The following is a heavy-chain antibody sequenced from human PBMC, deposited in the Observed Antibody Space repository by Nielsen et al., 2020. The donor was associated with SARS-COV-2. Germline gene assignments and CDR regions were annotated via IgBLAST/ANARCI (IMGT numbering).Heavy chain of an antibody. CDR2: IWYDGSNK. Sequence: GGSLRLSCAASGFTFSSYGMHWVRQAPGKGLEWVAVIWYDGSNKYYADSVKGRFTISRDNSKNTLYLQMNSLRAEDTAVYYCAKDTPGIAAAGTVGWFDPWGQGTLVTVSS. D-gene: IGHD6-13*01. CDR3: AKDTPGIAAAGTVGWFDP. V-gene: IGHV3-30*02. CDR1: GFTFSSYG. J-gene: IGHJ5*02.